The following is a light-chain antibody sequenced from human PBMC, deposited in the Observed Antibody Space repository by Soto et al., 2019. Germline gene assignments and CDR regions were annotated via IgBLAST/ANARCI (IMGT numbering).Light chain of an antibody. CDR1: SSNIGAGYD. CDR3: LSFDSSLSVV. CDR2: GNT. Sequence: QSVLTQPPSVSGAPGQRVTISCTGSSSNIGAGYDEHWYQQLPGRAPKLLIYGNTNRPSGVPDRFPGSKSGTSASLAITGLQAEDEADYYCLSFDSSLSVVFGGGTKLTVL. V-gene: IGLV1-40*01. J-gene: IGLJ2*01.